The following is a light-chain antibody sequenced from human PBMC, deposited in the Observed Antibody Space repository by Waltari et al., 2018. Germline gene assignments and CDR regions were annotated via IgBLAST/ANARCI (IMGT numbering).Light chain of an antibody. Sequence: IQMTQSPASLSASVGDRVTITCRTSRAIVHYLNWCQLKPGKAPNLLLDAASTLQSGVPSRFSVSGSGTDFALTISGLQPEDFATYYGQQSYSNPRTFGQGTKLQI. J-gene: IGKJ2*02. CDR1: RAIVHY. CDR3: QQSYSNPRT. V-gene: IGKV1-39*01. CDR2: AAS.